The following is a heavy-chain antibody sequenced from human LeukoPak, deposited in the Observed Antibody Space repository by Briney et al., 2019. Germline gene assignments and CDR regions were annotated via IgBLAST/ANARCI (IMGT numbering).Heavy chain of an antibody. J-gene: IGHJ4*02. CDR3: ASLIGYSYGDFDY. V-gene: IGHV3-23*01. D-gene: IGHD5-18*01. Sequence: GGSLRLSCAASGFTFSSYWMSWVRQAPGKGLEWVSAISGSGGSTYYADSVKGRFTISRDNSKNTLYLQMNSLRAEDTAVYYCASLIGYSYGDFDYWGQGTLVTVSS. CDR1: GFTFSSYW. CDR2: ISGSGGST.